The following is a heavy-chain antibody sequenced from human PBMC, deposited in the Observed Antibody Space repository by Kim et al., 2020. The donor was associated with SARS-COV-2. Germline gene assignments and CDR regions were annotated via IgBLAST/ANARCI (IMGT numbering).Heavy chain of an antibody. J-gene: IGHJ4*02. CDR3: ARGWLFPARRFPAQYYFDY. D-gene: IGHD3-22*01. CDR1: GFTFSSYS. Sequence: GGSLRLSCAASGFTFSSYSMNWVRQAPGKGLEWVSSISSSSSYIYYADSVKGRFTISRDNAKNSLYLQMNSLRAEDTAVYYCARGWLFPARRFPAQYYFDYWGQGTLVTVSS. CDR2: ISSSSSYI. V-gene: IGHV3-21*01.